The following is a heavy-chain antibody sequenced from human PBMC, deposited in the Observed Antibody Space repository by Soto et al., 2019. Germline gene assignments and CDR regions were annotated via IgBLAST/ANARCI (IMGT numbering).Heavy chain of an antibody. V-gene: IGHV1-69*13. Sequence: SVKVSCKASGGTFSSYAISWVRQAPGQGLEWVGGIIPIFGTANYAQKFQGRVTITADESTSTAYMELSSLRSEDTAVYYCARDSPEAAGTQVPYGMDVWGQGTTVTVSS. CDR1: GGTFSSYA. D-gene: IGHD6-13*01. CDR2: IIPIFGTA. CDR3: ARDSPEAAGTQVPYGMDV. J-gene: IGHJ6*02.